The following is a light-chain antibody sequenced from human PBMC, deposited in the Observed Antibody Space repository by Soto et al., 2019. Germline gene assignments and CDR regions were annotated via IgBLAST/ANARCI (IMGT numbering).Light chain of an antibody. Sequence: EIVLTQSPGTLSLSPGERATLSCRASQSVSSSYLAWYQQKPGQAPRLLIYGASSRATGIPDRFSGSGSGTDFNLTISRLEPEDFAVYYCQQYGSSLLFGPGTKVDIK. CDR2: GAS. V-gene: IGKV3-20*01. J-gene: IGKJ3*01. CDR3: QQYGSSLL. CDR1: QSVSSSY.